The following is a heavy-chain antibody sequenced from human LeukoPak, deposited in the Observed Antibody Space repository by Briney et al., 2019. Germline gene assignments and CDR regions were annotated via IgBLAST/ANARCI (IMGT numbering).Heavy chain of an antibody. CDR3: ARGRQPVPRAWYFDL. D-gene: IGHD6-13*01. CDR2: ISYDGSNK. CDR1: GFTFSSHG. V-gene: IGHV3-30*03. J-gene: IGHJ2*01. Sequence: GGSLRLSCAASGFTFSSHGMHWVRQAPGKGLEWVAVISYDGSNKYYADSVKGRFTISRDNSKNTLYLQMNSLRAEDTAVYYCARGRQPVPRAWYFDLWGRGTLVTVSS.